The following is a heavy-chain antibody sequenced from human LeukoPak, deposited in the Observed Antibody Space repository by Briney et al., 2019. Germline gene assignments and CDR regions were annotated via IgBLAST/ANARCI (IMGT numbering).Heavy chain of an antibody. J-gene: IGHJ3*02. D-gene: IGHD6-19*01. CDR2: IYPGDSDT. CDR3: ARRLAGPGHAFDI. Sequence: GESLKISCKGSGYSFTTYWIGWVRQMPGKGLEWMGIIYPGDSDTRYSPSFQGQVTISADRSISTAYLQWSSLKASDTAMYYCARRLAGPGHAFDIWGQGTMVTVSS. V-gene: IGHV5-51*01. CDR1: GYSFTTYW.